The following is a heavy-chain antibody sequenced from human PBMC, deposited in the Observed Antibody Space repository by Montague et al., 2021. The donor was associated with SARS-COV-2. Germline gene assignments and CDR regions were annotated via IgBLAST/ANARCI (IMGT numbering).Heavy chain of an antibody. D-gene: IGHD3-3*01. V-gene: IGHV4-39*01. CDR3: ARQGMAGITIFGVVLSNYGMDV. CDR1: GGSISSSSYY. Sequence: SETLSLTCTVSGGSISSSSYYWGWIRQPPGKGLEWVGSIYYSGSTYYNPSLKSRVTISVDTSKNQFSLQLRSVTAADTAVYYCARQGMAGITIFGVVLSNYGMDVWGQGTTVTVSS. J-gene: IGHJ6*02. CDR2: IYYSGST.